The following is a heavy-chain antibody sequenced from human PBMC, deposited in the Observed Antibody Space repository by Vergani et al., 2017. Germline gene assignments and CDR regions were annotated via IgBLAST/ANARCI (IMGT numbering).Heavy chain of an antibody. CDR2: LRYDGSNE. J-gene: IGHJ6*02. CDR1: GFSFSTYG. V-gene: IGHV3-30*02. Sequence: QVQLVESGGGVVQPGGSLRLSRAASGFSFSTYGMHRVRQAPGRGLEWVAFLRYDGSNEYYGDAVKGRFIISRDNSKNMLSLEMHSLRPENTAVYYCANSYYSRLSCYGGYGMEVWDQGTTVTVS. CDR3: ANSYYSRLSCYGGYGMEV. D-gene: IGHD2-2*01.